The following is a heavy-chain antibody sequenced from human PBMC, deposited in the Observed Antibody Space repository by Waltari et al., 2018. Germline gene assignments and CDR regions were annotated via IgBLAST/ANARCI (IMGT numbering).Heavy chain of an antibody. V-gene: IGHV3-21*01. CDR2: ISSSSSYI. D-gene: IGHD3-22*01. Sequence: EVQLVESGGGLVKPGGSLRLSCAASGFTFSCYSMNWVRLAPGKGLEWVSSISSSSSYIYYADSVKVRFTISRDNAKNSLYLQMNSLRAEDTAVYYCARDLNYYDSSGLFDYWGQGTLVTVSS. CDR1: GFTFSCYS. J-gene: IGHJ4*02. CDR3: ARDLNYYDSSGLFDY.